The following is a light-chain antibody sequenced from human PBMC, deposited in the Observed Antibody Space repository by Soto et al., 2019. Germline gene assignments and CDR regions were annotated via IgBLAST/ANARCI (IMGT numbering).Light chain of an antibody. J-gene: IGKJ4*01. CDR3: QQYGTAPLT. CDR2: TAS. V-gene: IGKV3-20*01. CDR1: QSVPSSY. Sequence: EIVLTQSPGILSLSPGERATLSCRASQSVPSSYLAWYQQKPGQAPWLLIFTASPRATGIPDWFSGSGFGTDFTLTISRRQPEDSAVYYCQQYGTAPLTFGGGAKVEI.